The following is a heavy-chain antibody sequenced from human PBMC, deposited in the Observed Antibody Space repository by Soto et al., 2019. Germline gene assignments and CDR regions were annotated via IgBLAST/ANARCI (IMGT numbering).Heavy chain of an antibody. D-gene: IGHD2-15*01. CDR1: GGTFSSYT. Sequence: SVKVSCKASGGTFSSYTIIWVRQAPGQGLEWMGRIIPILGIANYAQKIQGRVTITADKSTSTAYMELSSLRSEDTAVYYCAITECSGGSCYGLNWFDPWGQGTLVTVSS. V-gene: IGHV1-69*02. CDR3: AITECSGGSCYGLNWFDP. CDR2: IIPILGIA. J-gene: IGHJ5*02.